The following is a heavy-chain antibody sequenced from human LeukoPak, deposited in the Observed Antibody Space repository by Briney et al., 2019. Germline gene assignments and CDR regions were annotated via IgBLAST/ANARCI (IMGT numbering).Heavy chain of an antibody. Sequence: GGSLRLSCGASGFIFSDYDMHWVRQAPGRGLEWVASVSSDGTKKFYADSVRGRFTISRDNSRRTLYVYMSSLRDEDTAIYYCAKHGSDRVAVATFSCYGVDVWGQGTTVIVSS. J-gene: IGHJ6*02. CDR2: VSSDGTKK. V-gene: IGHV3-30*18. D-gene: IGHD2/OR15-2a*01. CDR1: GFIFSDYD. CDR3: AKHGSDRVAVATFSCYGVDV.